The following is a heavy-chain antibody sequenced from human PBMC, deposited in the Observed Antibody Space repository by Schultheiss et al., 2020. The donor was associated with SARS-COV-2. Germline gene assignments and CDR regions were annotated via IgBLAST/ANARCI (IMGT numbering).Heavy chain of an antibody. V-gene: IGHV4-39*01. CDR2: IYHSGST. CDR3: ARLGVGSGRDY. Sequence: SETLSLTCTVSGGSISSSSYYWGWIRQPPGKGLEWIGEIYHSGSTNYNPSLKSRVTISVDTSKNQFSLKLSSVTAADTAVYYCARLGVGSGRDYWGQGTLVTVSS. CDR1: GGSISSSSYY. J-gene: IGHJ4*02. D-gene: IGHD6-19*01.